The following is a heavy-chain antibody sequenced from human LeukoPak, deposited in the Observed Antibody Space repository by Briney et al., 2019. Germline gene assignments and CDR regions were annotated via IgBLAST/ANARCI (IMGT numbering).Heavy chain of an antibody. D-gene: IGHD6-13*01. J-gene: IGHJ4*02. CDR3: ARSDHLSIAAAGIFDY. CDR1: GFTFSSYA. CDR2: ISSNGGST. V-gene: IGHV3-64*01. Sequence: GGSLRLSCAASGFTFSSYAMHWVRQAPGEGLEYVSAISSNGGSTYYANSVKGRFTISRDNSKNTLYLQMGSLRAEDMAVYYCARSDHLSIAAAGIFDYWGQGTLVTVSS.